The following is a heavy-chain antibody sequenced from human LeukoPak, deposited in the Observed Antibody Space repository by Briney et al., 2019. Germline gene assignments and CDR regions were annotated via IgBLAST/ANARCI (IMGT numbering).Heavy chain of an antibody. J-gene: IGHJ4*02. V-gene: IGHV1-24*01. CDR1: GYTLTELP. CDR2: FDPDDGET. Sequence: ASVKVSCKVSGYTLTELPIHWVRQAPGKGLEWMGGFDPDDGETVYAQMFQGRVTTTEDTSSDTASMGLSSLRSEDTAVYYCATGTSGSYYVGIVRPIDYWGQGTLVTVSS. CDR3: ATGTSGSYYVGIVRPIDY. D-gene: IGHD1-26*01.